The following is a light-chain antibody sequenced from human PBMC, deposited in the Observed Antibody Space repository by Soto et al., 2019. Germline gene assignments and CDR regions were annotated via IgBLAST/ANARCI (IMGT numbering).Light chain of an antibody. CDR2: SNN. CDR3: AAWDVSRNDVV. CDR1: SSNIGSNA. Sequence: QSVLTQPPSASGTPGQRVTISCSGSSSNIGSNAVYWDQQLPGTAPTLLIYSNNQRPSGVPDRFSGSKSGPSASLAISGLQSEDEADYYCAAWDVSRNDVVFGGGTKHNVL. V-gene: IGLV1-44*01. J-gene: IGLJ2*01.